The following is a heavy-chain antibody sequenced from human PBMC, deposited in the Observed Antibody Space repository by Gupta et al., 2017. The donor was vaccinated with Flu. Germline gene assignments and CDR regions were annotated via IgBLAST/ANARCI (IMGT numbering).Heavy chain of an antibody. Sequence: QITLKESGPTLVKPTQTLTLTCTFSGFSLSTSGVGVGWIRQPPGKALEWLALIYWNDDKRYSPSLKSRLTITKDTSKNQVVLTMTNMDPVDTATYYCTSAGDGGSCFDWGQGTLVTVSS. D-gene: IGHD2-15*01. CDR2: IYWNDDK. CDR3: TSAGDGGSCFD. V-gene: IGHV2-5*01. CDR1: GFSLSTSGVG. J-gene: IGHJ4*02.